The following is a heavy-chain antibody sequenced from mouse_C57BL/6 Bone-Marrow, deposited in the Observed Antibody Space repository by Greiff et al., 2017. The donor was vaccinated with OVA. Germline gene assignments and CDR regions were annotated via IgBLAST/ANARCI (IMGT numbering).Heavy chain of an antibody. Sequence: EVQVVESGGGLVKPGGSLKLSCAASGFTFSSYAMSWVRQTPEKRLEWVATISDGGSYTYYPDNVKGRFTITRDNAKNNLYLQMSHLKSEDAAMYYCARGGRVYCDVWGTGTTVTVSS. D-gene: IGHD1-1*01. CDR1: GFTFSSYA. CDR2: ISDGGSYT. CDR3: ARGGRVYCDV. J-gene: IGHJ1*03. V-gene: IGHV5-4*01.